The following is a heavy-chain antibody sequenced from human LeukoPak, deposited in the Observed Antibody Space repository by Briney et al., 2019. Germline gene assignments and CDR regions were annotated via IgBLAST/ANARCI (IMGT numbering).Heavy chain of an antibody. V-gene: IGHV4-4*01. CDR3: ATYYDILSGYTFDY. CDR2: IHDTGST. D-gene: IGHD3-9*01. Sequence: PSETLSLTCTASGGSISRSNWWSWVRQPPGKGLEWIGEIHDTGSTNYNPPLKSRVTMSLDKSKNQFSLNLNSVTAADTAVYCCATYYDILSGYTFDYWGQGTLVAVSS. J-gene: IGHJ4*02. CDR1: GGSISRSNW.